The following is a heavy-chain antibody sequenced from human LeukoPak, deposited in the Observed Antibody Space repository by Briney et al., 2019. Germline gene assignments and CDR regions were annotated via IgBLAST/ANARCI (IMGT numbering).Heavy chain of an antibody. D-gene: IGHD4-17*01. CDR1: GFTFSSYA. CDR3: AKEGTTVTRFPRY. CDR2: ISSSGGST. V-gene: IGHV3-23*01. J-gene: IGHJ4*02. Sequence: GGSLRLSCAASGFTFSSYAMSWVRQAPGKWLEWVSAISSSGGSTYYADSVKGRFTISRDNSKNTLYLQMNSLRAEDKAVYFCAKEGTTVTRFPRYWGQGTLVTVSS.